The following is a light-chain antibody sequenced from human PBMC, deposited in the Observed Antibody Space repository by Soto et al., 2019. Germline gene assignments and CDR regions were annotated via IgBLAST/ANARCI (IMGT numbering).Light chain of an antibody. J-gene: IGKJ2*01. CDR3: QQYNNWPPYT. CDR1: QSVSSD. CDR2: GVS. Sequence: EIVMTQSPATLSVSPGEGATLSCRASQSVSSDLAWYQQKPGQAPRLLIYGVSTRATGIPARFSGSGSGTEFTLTISSLQSEDFAVYSCQQYNNWPPYTFGQGTRLEIK. V-gene: IGKV3-15*01.